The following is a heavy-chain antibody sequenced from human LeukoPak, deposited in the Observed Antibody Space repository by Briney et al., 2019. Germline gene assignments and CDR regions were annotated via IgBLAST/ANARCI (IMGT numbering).Heavy chain of an antibody. CDR3: GRLMGGYDSYFYGMDV. D-gene: IGHD5-12*01. CDR2: ISYDGSNK. CDR1: GFTFSSFG. J-gene: IGHJ6*02. V-gene: IGHV3-30*03. Sequence: GGSLRLSCAASGFTFSSFGMHWVRHAPGKGLEWVAVISYDGSNKYYADSVKGRFTISRDNSQNTLYLQMNSLRLEDTAVYYCGRLMGGYDSYFYGMDVWGQGTTVTVSS.